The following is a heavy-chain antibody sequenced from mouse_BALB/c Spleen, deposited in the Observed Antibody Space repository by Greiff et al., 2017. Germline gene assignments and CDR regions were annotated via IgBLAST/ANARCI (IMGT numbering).Heavy chain of an antibody. J-gene: IGHJ4*01. CDR3: ERRDLHYAMDY. V-gene: IGHV5-17*02. D-gene: IGHD5-1*01. Sequence: EVMLVESGGGLVQPGGSRKLSCAASGFTFSSFGMHWVRQAPEKGLEWVAYISSGSSTIYYADTVRGRFTISRDNPKNTLFLHMTRIRAEDTAMCYCERRDLHYAMDYWGQGTSVTVSS. CDR2: ISSGSSTI. CDR1: GFTFSSFG.